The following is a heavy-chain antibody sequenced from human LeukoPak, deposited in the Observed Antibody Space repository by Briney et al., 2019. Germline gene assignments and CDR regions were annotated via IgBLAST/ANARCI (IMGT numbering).Heavy chain of an antibody. Sequence: PGGSLRRSCAASGFTFSTYWMSWVRQAPGKGLEWVANIHQDGNEKYYVDSVKGRFTISRDNAKSSLYLQMNSLRAEDTAVYYCARGDKFSGDYWGQGTLVTVSS. CDR3: ARGDKFSGDY. CDR2: IHQDGNEK. J-gene: IGHJ4*02. V-gene: IGHV3-7*04. D-gene: IGHD2-15*01. CDR1: GFTFSTYW.